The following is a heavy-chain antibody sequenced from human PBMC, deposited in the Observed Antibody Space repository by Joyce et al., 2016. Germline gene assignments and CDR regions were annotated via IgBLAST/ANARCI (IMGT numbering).Heavy chain of an antibody. V-gene: IGHV1-2*02. CDR2: IKSDSGAT. Sequence: QVQLVQSGTEVRKPGASVRVSCRSSGYNFNAYYIHWVRLAPGHGPGWMGWIKSDSGATDYAPKFQGRVTMTRDTAITTTYMELTSLTSDDTAVYFCARGVLGPAWFDPWGQGTRVIVSS. CDR3: ARGVLGPAWFDP. J-gene: IGHJ5*02. CDR1: GYNFNAYY.